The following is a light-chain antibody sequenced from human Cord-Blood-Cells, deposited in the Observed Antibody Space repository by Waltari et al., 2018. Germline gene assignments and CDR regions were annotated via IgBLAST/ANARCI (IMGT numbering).Light chain of an antibody. V-gene: IGLV2-23*03. Sequence: QSDLPQPASVSGSPGKPINISCTGTSRDVGSYNLVSWYQQHPGTAPKLTIYEGGNGPSGVSNRFSGSKSGNTASLTISGLQAADEADYYCCSYAGSSTFLVFGGGTKLTVL. CDR2: EGG. CDR3: CSYAGSSTFLV. J-gene: IGLJ2*01. CDR1: SRDVGSYNL.